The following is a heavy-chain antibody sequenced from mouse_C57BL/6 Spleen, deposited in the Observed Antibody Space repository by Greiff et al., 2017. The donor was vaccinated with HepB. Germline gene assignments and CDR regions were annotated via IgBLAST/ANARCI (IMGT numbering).Heavy chain of an antibody. CDR2: IYPGDGDT. CDR1: GYAFSSSW. J-gene: IGHJ2*01. V-gene: IGHV1-82*01. Sequence: VQLQQSGPELVKPGASVKISCKASGYAFSSSWMNWVKQRPGKGLEWIGRIYPGDGDTNYNGKFKGKATLTADKSSSTAYMQLSSLTSEDSAVYFCARSHYYGSSPLYFDYWGQGTTLTVSS. CDR3: ARSHYYGSSPLYFDY. D-gene: IGHD1-1*01.